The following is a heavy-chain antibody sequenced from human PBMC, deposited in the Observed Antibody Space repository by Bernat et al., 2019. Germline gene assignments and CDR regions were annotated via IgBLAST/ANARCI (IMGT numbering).Heavy chain of an antibody. Sequence: EVKVVESGGGLVQPGGSLRLSCEASGFSLSSYLMHWVRQAPGERLVWVSRITSDGTNKIYADSVKGRFTISRDNAKNTLYLQMNSLRAEETAVYYCSRTAFVFDDLFDIWGKGTKVTVSS. J-gene: IGHJ3*02. CDR1: GFSLSSYL. CDR2: ITSDGTNK. V-gene: IGHV3-74*01. CDR3: SRTAFVFDDLFDI. D-gene: IGHD3-16*01.